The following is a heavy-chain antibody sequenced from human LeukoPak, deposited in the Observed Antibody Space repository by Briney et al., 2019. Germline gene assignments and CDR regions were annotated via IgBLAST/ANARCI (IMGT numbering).Heavy chain of an antibody. Sequence: SVKVSCKASGGTFSSYAISWVRQAPRQGLEWMGGIIPIFGTANYAQKFQGRVTITTDESTSTAYMELSSLRSEDTAVYYCARLNGDRGAFDIWGQGTMVTVSS. CDR1: GGTFSSYA. D-gene: IGHD2-8*01. CDR3: ARLNGDRGAFDI. V-gene: IGHV1-69*05. CDR2: IIPIFGTA. J-gene: IGHJ3*02.